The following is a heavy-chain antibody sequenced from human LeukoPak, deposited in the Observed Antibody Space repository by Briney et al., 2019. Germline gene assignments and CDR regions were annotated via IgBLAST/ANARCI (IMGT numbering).Heavy chain of an antibody. J-gene: IGHJ3*02. CDR1: GYTFTSYD. CDR3: ARGEWELNAFDI. D-gene: IGHD1-26*01. Sequence: ASVKVSCKASGYTFTSYDINWLRQATEQGLEWMGWMNPNSGNTGYAQKFQGRVTITRNTSISTAYMELSSLRSEDTAVYYCARGEWELNAFDIWGQGTMVTVSS. CDR2: MNPNSGNT. V-gene: IGHV1-8*03.